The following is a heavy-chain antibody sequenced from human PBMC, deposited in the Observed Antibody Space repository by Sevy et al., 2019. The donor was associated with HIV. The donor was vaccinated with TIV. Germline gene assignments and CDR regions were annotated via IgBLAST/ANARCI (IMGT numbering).Heavy chain of an antibody. CDR1: GGSISSGDYY. V-gene: IGHV4-30-4*02. Sequence: SDTLSLTCTVSGGSISSGDYYWSWIRQPPGKGLEWIGYIYYSGSTYYNPSLKSRVTISVDTSKNQFSLKLSSVTAADTAVYYCASTDPVDTAMVTIGSFVYWGQGTLVTVS. J-gene: IGHJ4*02. CDR2: IYYSGST. CDR3: ASTDPVDTAMVTIGSFVY. D-gene: IGHD5-18*01.